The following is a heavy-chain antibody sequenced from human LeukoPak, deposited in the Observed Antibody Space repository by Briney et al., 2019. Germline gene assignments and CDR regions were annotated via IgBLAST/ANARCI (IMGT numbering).Heavy chain of an antibody. CDR1: GGSISSSSYY. CDR2: IYYSGST. V-gene: IGHV4-39*07. CDR3: ARGPYYYGSGSYYNPFDY. Sequence: PLETLSLTCTVSGGSISSSSYYWGWIRQPPGKGLEWIGSIYYSGSTYYNPSLESRVTISVDTSKNQFSLKLSSVTAADTAVYYCARGPYYYGSGSYYNPFDYWGQGTLVTVSS. D-gene: IGHD3-10*01. J-gene: IGHJ4*02.